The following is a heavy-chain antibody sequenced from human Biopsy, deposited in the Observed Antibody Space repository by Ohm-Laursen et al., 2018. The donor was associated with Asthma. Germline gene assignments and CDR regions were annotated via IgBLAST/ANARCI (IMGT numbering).Heavy chain of an antibody. CDR3: AKRRGYSGHDNDY. J-gene: IGHJ4*02. V-gene: IGHV3-30*18. Sequence: SLRLSCAASGFMFRSFDMHWVRQAPGKGLEWVAVISYDGNHKFYEDSVKGRFTISRGNSKNTLYLQMNSLRTEDTAVYYCAKRRGYSGHDNDYWGQGTLVSVSS. CDR2: ISYDGNHK. D-gene: IGHD5-12*01. CDR1: GFMFRSFD.